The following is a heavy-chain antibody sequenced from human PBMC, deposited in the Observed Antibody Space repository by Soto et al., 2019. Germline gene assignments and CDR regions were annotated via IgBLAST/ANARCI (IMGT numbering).Heavy chain of an antibody. CDR1: GFTFSNAW. Sequence: PGGSLRLSCAASGFTFSNAWMSWVRQAPGQGQEWVGRIKSKTDGGTTDYASLVKGRFTISRDDSKNTLYLQMNSLKTEDTAVYYFSTGWQQLVPTNEDDALDIWDQGTMVTVSS. CDR3: STGWQQLVPTNEDDALDI. J-gene: IGHJ3*02. CDR2: IKSKTDGGTT. V-gene: IGHV3-15*01. D-gene: IGHD6-13*01.